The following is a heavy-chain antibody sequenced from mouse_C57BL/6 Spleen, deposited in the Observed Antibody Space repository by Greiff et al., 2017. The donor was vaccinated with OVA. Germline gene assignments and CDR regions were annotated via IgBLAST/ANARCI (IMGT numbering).Heavy chain of an antibody. CDR3: AREDSYDYDGEGFDY. CDR2: IHPNSGST. CDR1: GYTFTSYW. J-gene: IGHJ2*01. Sequence: QVQLQQPGAELVKPGASVKLSCKASGYTFTSYWMHWVKQRPGQGLEWIGMIHPNSGSTNYNEKFKSKATLTVDKSSSTAYMQLSSLTSEDSAVYYCAREDSYDYDGEGFDYWGQGTTLTVSS. V-gene: IGHV1-64*01. D-gene: IGHD2-4*01.